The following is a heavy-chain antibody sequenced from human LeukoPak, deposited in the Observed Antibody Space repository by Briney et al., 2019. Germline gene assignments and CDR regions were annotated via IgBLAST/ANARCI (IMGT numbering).Heavy chain of an antibody. CDR1: GGSISSGDYY. J-gene: IGHJ6*02. Sequence: SETLSLTCTVSGGSISSGDYYWSWIRQPPGKGLEWIGYIYHSGSTYYNPSLKSRVTISVDTSKNQFSLKLSSVTAADTAVYYCPLYGSYYYYGMDVWGQGTTVTVSS. V-gene: IGHV4-30-4*08. CDR3: PLYGSYYYYGMDV. CDR2: IYHSGST. D-gene: IGHD3-10*01.